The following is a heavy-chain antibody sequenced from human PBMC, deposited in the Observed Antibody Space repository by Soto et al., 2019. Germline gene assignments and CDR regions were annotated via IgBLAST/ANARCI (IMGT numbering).Heavy chain of an antibody. CDR3: ARGQEGVVATH. CDR2: VKDGGHT. CDR1: GGSLSGSY. J-gene: IGHJ4*01. Sequence: QVQLQQWGAGLLKPSETLSLKCAVTGGSLSGSYWSWIRQPPGKGLEWIGEVKDGGHTNYSPSLRGRVTISSDTSNNKFSLRLNSVTAADTGVYYCARGQEGVVATHWDHGSLVTVSS. D-gene: IGHD2-15*01. V-gene: IGHV4-34*01.